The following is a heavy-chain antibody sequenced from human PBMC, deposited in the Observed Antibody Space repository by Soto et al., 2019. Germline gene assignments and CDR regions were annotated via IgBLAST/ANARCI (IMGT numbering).Heavy chain of an antibody. D-gene: IGHD6-6*01. V-gene: IGHV4-61*01. Sequence: QVQLQESGPGLVKPSETLSLTCTVSGGSVSSGSYYWSWIRQPPGKGLEWIGYIYYSGSTNYNPSLKSRVTISVDTSKNQFSLKLSSVTAADTAVYYCARESIAARAFDYWGQGTLVTVSS. J-gene: IGHJ4*02. CDR3: ARESIAARAFDY. CDR2: IYYSGST. CDR1: GGSVSSGSYY.